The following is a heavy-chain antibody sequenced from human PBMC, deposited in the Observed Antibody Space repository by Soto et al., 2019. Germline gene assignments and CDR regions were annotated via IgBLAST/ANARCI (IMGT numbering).Heavy chain of an antibody. CDR1: GGSINTFY. V-gene: IGHV4-4*07. CDR2: IFSSGSA. CDR3: AREGSYSAYNFAHGIQLWSFDF. D-gene: IGHD5-12*01. J-gene: IGHJ4*02. Sequence: SETLSLTCTVSGGSINTFYWSWVRQPAGKGLEWIGRIFSSGSASFNPSLESRVAMSVDTSKNHFSLNLSSVTAADMAVYYCAREGSYSAYNFAHGIQLWSFDFWGQGALVTVSS.